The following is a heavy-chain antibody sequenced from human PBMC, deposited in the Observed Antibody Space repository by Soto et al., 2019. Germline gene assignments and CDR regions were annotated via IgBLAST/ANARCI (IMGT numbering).Heavy chain of an antibody. Sequence: SETLSLTCTVSGGSISSSSYYWGWIRQPPGKGLEWIGSIYYSGSTYYNPSLKSRVTISVDTSKNQFSLKLSSVTAADTAVYYCARTRIAVAGTGWFDHWGQGTLVTVSS. CDR2: IYYSGST. CDR3: ARTRIAVAGTGWFDH. CDR1: GGSISSSSYY. D-gene: IGHD6-19*01. V-gene: IGHV4-39*01. J-gene: IGHJ5*02.